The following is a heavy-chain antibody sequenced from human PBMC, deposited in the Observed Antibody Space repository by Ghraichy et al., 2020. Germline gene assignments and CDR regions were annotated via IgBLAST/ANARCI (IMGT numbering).Heavy chain of an antibody. J-gene: IGHJ5*02. Sequence: SGPTLVKPTQTLTLTCTFSGFSLSTSGMRVSWIRQPPGKALEWLARIDWDDDKFYSTSLKTRLTISKDTSKNQVVLTMTNMDPVDTATYYCAREVPYSAAGGWFDPWGQGTLVTVSS. CDR3: AREVPYSAAGGWFDP. CDR2: IDWDDDK. V-gene: IGHV2-70*04. D-gene: IGHD6-13*01. CDR1: GFSLSTSGMR.